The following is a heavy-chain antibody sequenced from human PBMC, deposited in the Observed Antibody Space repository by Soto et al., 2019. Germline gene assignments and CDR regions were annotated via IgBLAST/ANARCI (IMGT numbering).Heavy chain of an antibody. J-gene: IGHJ6*02. D-gene: IGHD3-16*01. CDR2: VIPIFGTA. CDR3: ASHPGGGVWNYYCYYGMDX. CDR1: GGTFISYA. V-gene: IGHV1-69*06. Sequence: GASGKVSFQASGGTFISYAIGWVRQAPGQGLEWIGGVIPIFGTANYSQKFQGRVTITADKSTSTAYMDLSSLRSEDTAVYYCASHPGGGVWNYYCYYGMDXWGQGTTVTVS.